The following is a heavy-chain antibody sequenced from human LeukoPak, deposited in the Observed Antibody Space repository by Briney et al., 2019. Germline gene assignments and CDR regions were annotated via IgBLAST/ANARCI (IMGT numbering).Heavy chain of an antibody. J-gene: IGHJ4*02. Sequence: ASVKVSCKVSGYTLTELSMHWVRQAPGKGLEWMGGFDPEDGETIYAQKFLGRVTMTEDTSTDTAYMELSSLRSEDTAVYYCARDQRDSYGYEPPIYYFDYWGQGTLVTVSS. CDR1: GYTLTELS. V-gene: IGHV1-24*01. CDR2: FDPEDGET. D-gene: IGHD5-18*01. CDR3: ARDQRDSYGYEPPIYYFDY.